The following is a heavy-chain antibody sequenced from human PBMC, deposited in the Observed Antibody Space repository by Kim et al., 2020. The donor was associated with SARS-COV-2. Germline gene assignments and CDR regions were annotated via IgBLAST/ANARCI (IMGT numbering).Heavy chain of an antibody. CDR3: ARPNKGEGSSSWRWGAFDI. D-gene: IGHD6-13*01. J-gene: IGHJ3*02. CDR1: RFTFSSYG. Sequence: GGSLRLSCAASRFTFSSYGMNWVRQAPGKGLEWVAVISYDGSNKYYADSVKGRFTISRDNSKNTLYLQMNSLRAEDTAVYYCARPNKGEGSSSWRWGAFDIWGQGTMVTVSS. V-gene: IGHV3-33*05. CDR2: ISYDGSNK.